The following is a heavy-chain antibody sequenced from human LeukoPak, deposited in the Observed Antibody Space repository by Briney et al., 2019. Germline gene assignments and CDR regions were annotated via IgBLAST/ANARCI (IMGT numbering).Heavy chain of an antibody. CDR3: ARGVTSWTQGPYHFDC. J-gene: IGHJ4*02. Sequence: GESLTLSREVSGFIFCEHVMNWVPQCPGKGLERVAYIQSNGNETYSSESMEGPFTIYRDNSKNTLYLQMSTVRPEDTAIFCCARGVTSWTQGPYHFDCWGQGILVTVSS. CDR2: IQSNGNET. CDR1: GFIFCEHV. D-gene: IGHD3/OR15-3a*01. V-gene: IGHV3-30*02.